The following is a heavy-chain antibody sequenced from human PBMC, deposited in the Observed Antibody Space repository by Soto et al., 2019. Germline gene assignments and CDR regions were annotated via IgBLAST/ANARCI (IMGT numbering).Heavy chain of an antibody. CDR2: ISYDGSNK. D-gene: IGHD3-10*01. CDR1: GFTFSSYG. V-gene: IGHV3-30*18. Sequence: QVQLVESGGGVVQPGRSLRLSCAASGFTFSSYGMHWVRQAPGKGLEWVAVISYDGSNKYYADSVKGRFTISRDNSKNTLYLQMNSLRAEDTAVYYCAKDGPGRPFDYWGQGTLVTVSS. CDR3: AKDGPGRPFDY. J-gene: IGHJ4*02.